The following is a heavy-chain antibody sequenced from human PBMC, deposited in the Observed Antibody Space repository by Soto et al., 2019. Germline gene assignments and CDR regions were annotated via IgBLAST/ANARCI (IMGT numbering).Heavy chain of an antibody. CDR2: ISYDGSNK. CDR3: ARDPSSIVARDADY. Sequence: QVQLVESGGGVVQPGRSLRLSCAASGFTFSSYAMHWVRQAPGKWLEWVAVISYDGSNKYYADSVKGRFTISRDNSKNTLYLQMNSLRAEDTAVYYCARDPSSIVARDADYWDQGTLVTVSS. J-gene: IGHJ4*02. V-gene: IGHV3-30-3*01. D-gene: IGHD6-6*01. CDR1: GFTFSSYA.